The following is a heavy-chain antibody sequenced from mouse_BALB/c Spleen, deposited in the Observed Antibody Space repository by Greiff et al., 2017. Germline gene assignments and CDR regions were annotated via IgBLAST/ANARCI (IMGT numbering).Heavy chain of an antibody. CDR1: GFTFSSYA. CDR3: ASRYYGNYKDAMDY. J-gene: IGHJ4*01. Sequence: EVQVVESGGGLVKPGGSLKLSCAASGFTFSSYAMSWVRQSPEKRLEWVAEISSGGSYTYYPDTVTGRFTISRDNAKNTLYLEMSSLRSEDTAMFYCASRYYGNYKDAMDYWGQGTSVTVSA. D-gene: IGHD2-1*01. CDR2: ISSGGSYT. V-gene: IGHV5-9-4*01.